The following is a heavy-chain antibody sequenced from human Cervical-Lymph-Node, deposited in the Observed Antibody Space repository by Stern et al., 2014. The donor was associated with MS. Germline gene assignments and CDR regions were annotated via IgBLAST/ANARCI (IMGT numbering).Heavy chain of an antibody. CDR1: GGIISNYG. CDR3: ARDGDSSMLGLDV. CDR2: VIPMLGTA. V-gene: IGHV1-69*01. D-gene: IGHD4-17*01. Sequence: QVQLMQSGAEVKKPGSSVKVSCKASGGIISNYGISWVRQAPGQGLEWMGGVIPMLGTANYAHKFQGRVKITADDSPNTEHMDLSSVTSEDTAVYYCARDGDSSMLGLDVWGQGTTVTVSS. J-gene: IGHJ6*02.